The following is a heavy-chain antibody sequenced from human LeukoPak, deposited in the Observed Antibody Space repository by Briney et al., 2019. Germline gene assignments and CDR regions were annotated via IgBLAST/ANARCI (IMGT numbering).Heavy chain of an antibody. V-gene: IGHV3-53*01. D-gene: IGHD3-10*01. CDR2: IYSGGST. Sequence: PGGSLRLSCAASGFTVSSNYMSWLRQAPGKGLEWVSIIYSGGSTFYADSVKGRFTISRDNSKNTLYLQMNSLRAEDTAVYYCARVGGAYYGSGSYYSGYWGQGTLVTVSS. CDR1: GFTVSSNY. CDR3: ARVGGAYYGSGSYYSGY. J-gene: IGHJ4*02.